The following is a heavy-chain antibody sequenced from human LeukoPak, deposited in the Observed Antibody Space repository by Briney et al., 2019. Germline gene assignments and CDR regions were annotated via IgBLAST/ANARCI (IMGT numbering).Heavy chain of an antibody. V-gene: IGHV3-30-3*01. J-gene: IGHJ4*02. CDR3: AREERGHLVGY. CDR2: ISYDGGSNK. CDR1: GFTFSGYA. D-gene: IGHD6-6*01. Sequence: PGRSLRLSCAASGFTFSGYAMRWVRQAPGKGLEWVALISYDGGSNKYYADSVKGRFTISRDNSKNTLCLQMNSLRAEDTAVYYCAREERGHLVGYWGQGTLVTVSS.